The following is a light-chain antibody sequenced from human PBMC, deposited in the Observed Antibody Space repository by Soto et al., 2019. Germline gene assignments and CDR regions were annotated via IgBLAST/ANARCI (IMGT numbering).Light chain of an antibody. CDR1: SSDVGGYNY. V-gene: IGLV2-14*03. CDR3: SSYTGSTTLVI. CDR2: DVS. Sequence: QSALTQPASVSGSPGQSITISCTGTSSDVGGYNYVSWYQQHPGKAPKLMIYDVSNRPSGVSNRFSGSMSGNTASLTISGLQAEDEAHYYCSSYTGSTTLVIFGGGTQLTVL. J-gene: IGLJ2*01.